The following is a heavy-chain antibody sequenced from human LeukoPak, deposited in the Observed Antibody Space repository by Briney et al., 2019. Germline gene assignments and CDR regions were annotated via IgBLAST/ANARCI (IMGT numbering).Heavy chain of an antibody. D-gene: IGHD5-12*01. Sequence: GGSLRLSCAAYGFSLSGYWMSWVRQAPGKGLEWVARLHADGNEKYFVHSVKGRVTVSRDNAKNSLYLQMNSLRVDDTAVYYCARGGYSFDYLGQGTLVTVSS. V-gene: IGHV3-7*01. CDR1: GFSLSGYW. CDR2: LHADGNEK. J-gene: IGHJ4*02. CDR3: ARGGYSFDY.